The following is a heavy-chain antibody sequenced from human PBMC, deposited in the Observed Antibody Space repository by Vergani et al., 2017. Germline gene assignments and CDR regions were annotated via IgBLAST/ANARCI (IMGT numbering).Heavy chain of an antibody. CDR1: GYTFSNYY. J-gene: IGHJ4*02. CDR3: ARGDYCILTGYRY. Sequence: QVQVVQSGAEVKKSGASVKVSCKTSGYTFSNYYMHWVRQAPGQGLEWMGIINPSGGHTNYAQKFQGRVTMTRDTSTSTVYMELSSLRSEDTAIYYCARGDYCILTGYRYWDQGTLVTVS. CDR2: INPSGGHT. V-gene: IGHV1-46*03. D-gene: IGHD3-9*01.